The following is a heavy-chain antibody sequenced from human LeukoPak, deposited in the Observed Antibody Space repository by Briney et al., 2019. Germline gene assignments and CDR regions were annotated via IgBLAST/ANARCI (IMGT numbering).Heavy chain of an antibody. CDR1: GGSISSGGYY. CDR3: ARVENSGWYETKYFQH. CDR2: VYYSGST. J-gene: IGHJ1*01. Sequence: SETLSLTCTVSGGSISSGGYYWSWIRQHPGKGLEWIGYVYYSGSTNYNPSLKSRVTISVDTSKNQLSLKLSSVTAADTAVYYCARVENSGWYETKYFQHWGQGTLVTVSS. V-gene: IGHV4-61*08. D-gene: IGHD6-19*01.